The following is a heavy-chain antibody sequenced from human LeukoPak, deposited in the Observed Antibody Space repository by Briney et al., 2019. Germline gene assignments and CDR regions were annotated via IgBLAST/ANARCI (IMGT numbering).Heavy chain of an antibody. CDR1: GVTFSSYW. CDR3: AREWLDAFDI. D-gene: IGHD3-22*01. Sequence: GGSLRLSCAASGVTFSSYWMSWVRQAPGKGLEWVANIKEDGSEKYYVDSVKGRFTISRDNAKNSLYLQMNSLRAEDMALYYCAREWLDAFDIWGQGTMVTVSS. CDR2: IKEDGSEK. V-gene: IGHV3-7*03. J-gene: IGHJ3*02.